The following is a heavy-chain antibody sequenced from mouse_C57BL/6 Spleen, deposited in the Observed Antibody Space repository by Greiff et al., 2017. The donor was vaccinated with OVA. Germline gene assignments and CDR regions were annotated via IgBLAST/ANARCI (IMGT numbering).Heavy chain of an antibody. Sequence: EVKLMESGPELVKPGASVKIPCKASGYTFTDYNMDWVKQSHGKSLEWIGDINPNNGGTIYNQKFKGKATLTVDKSSSTAYMELRSLTSEDTAVYYCARSVYYGSSYGFAYWGQGTLVTVSA. CDR1: GYTFTDYN. CDR2: INPNNGGT. CDR3: ARSVYYGSSYGFAY. D-gene: IGHD1-1*01. J-gene: IGHJ3*01. V-gene: IGHV1-18*01.